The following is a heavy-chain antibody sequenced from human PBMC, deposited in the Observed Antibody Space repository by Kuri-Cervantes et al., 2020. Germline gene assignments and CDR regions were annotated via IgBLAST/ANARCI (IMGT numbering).Heavy chain of an antibody. CDR3: ARQYYDYVWGSYPWTKINWFDP. V-gene: IGHV3-21*01. Sequence: GESLKISCAASGFTFSSYSMNWVRQAPGKGLEWVSSISSSSSYIYYADSVKGRFTISRDNAKNSLYLQMNSLRAEDTAVYYCARQYYDYVWGSYPWTKINWFDPWGQGTLVTVSS. J-gene: IGHJ5*02. CDR2: ISSSSSYI. CDR1: GFTFSSYS. D-gene: IGHD3-16*01.